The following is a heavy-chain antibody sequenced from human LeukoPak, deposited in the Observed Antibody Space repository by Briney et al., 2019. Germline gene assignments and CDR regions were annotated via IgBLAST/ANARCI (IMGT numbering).Heavy chain of an antibody. CDR2: ISGSGHST. CDR3: AKDATKGGDYYDSSIYYWDY. J-gene: IGHJ4*02. CDR1: GLTFRSYA. V-gene: IGHV3-23*01. D-gene: IGHD3-22*01. Sequence: GGSLRLSCAASGLTFRSYAMSWVRQAPGTGLEWVSAISGSGHSTYYADSVKGRFTISRDNSKNTVYLQMNSLRAEDTAKYYCAKDATKGGDYYDSSIYYWDYWGQGTLVTVSS.